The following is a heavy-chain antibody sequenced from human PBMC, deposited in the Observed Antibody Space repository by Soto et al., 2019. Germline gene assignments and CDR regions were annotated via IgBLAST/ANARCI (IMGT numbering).Heavy chain of an antibody. D-gene: IGHD2-15*01. CDR3: ARHWGGYCSGGSCLYFQH. V-gene: IGHV5-51*01. CDR1: GYSFTSYW. J-gene: IGHJ1*01. CDR2: IYPGDSDT. Sequence: GESLKISCKGSGYSFTSYWIGWVRQMPGKGLECMGIIYPGDSDTRFSPSFQGQVTISADKSISTAYLQWSSLKASDTAMYYCARHWGGYCSGGSCLYFQHWGQGTLVTVSS.